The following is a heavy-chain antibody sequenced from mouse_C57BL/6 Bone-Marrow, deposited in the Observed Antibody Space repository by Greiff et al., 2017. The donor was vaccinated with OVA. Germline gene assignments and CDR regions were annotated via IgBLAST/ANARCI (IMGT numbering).Heavy chain of an antibody. CDR2: IYPRSGNT. V-gene: IGHV1-81*01. CDR1: GYTFTSYG. CDR3: ARRRDWYYFDY. Sequence: QVQLQQSGAELARPGASVKLSCKASGYTFTSYGISWVKQRTGQGLEWIGEIYPRSGNTYYNEKFKGKATLTADKSSSTAYMELLTLTSEDSAVDFCARRRDWYYFDYWGQGTTLTVSS. J-gene: IGHJ2*01. D-gene: IGHD3-3*01.